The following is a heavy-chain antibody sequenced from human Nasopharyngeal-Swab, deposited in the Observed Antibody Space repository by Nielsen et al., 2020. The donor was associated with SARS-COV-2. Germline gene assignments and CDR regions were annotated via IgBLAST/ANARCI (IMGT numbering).Heavy chain of an antibody. J-gene: IGHJ4*02. Sequence: GESLKISCAASGFTFSTYSMNWVRQAPGKGLEWVSYISHSSSTIYYADSVNGRFTISRDNAKNSLYLQMNSLRAEDTAVYYCARDSYYDDQNFDYWGQGTLVTVSS. CDR2: ISHSSSTI. CDR1: GFTFSTYS. V-gene: IGHV3-48*04. D-gene: IGHD4-17*01. CDR3: ARDSYYDDQNFDY.